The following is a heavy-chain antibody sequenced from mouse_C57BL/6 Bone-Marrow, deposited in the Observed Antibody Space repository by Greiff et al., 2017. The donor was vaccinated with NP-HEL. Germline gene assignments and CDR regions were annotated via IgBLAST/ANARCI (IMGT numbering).Heavy chain of an antibody. V-gene: IGHV5-12*01. CDR1: GFTFTDYY. Sequence: EVMLVESGGGLVQPGGSLKLSCAASGFTFTDYYMYWVRQTPEKRLEWVAYISNGGGSTYSPHTLKGRFTISKDNAKNTLYLQMSRLKSEDTAMYYCARLDDGYSYWYFDDWGTGTTVTVSS. J-gene: IGHJ1*03. CDR3: ARLDDGYSYWYFDD. D-gene: IGHD2-3*01. CDR2: ISNGGGST.